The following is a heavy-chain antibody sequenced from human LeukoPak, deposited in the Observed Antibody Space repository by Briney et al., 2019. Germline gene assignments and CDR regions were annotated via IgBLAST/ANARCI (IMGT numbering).Heavy chain of an antibody. D-gene: IGHD3-10*01. V-gene: IGHV1-69*04. Sequence: SVKVSCKASGGTFSSYAISWVRQAPGQGLEWMGRIIPILGIANYAQKFQGRVTITADKSTSTAYMELSSLRSEDTAVYYCARGVTMVRGVIKEGFDYWGQGTLVTVSS. CDR3: ARGVTMVRGVIKEGFDY. CDR2: IIPILGIA. J-gene: IGHJ4*02. CDR1: GGTFSSYA.